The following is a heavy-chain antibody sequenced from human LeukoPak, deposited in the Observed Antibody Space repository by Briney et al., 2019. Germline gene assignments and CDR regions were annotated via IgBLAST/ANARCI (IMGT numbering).Heavy chain of an antibody. CDR1: GYTFTSYG. D-gene: IGHD3-22*01. Sequence: GASVKVSCKASGYTFTSYGISWVRQAPGQGLEWMGWISAYNGNTNYAQKLQGRVTMTTDTSTSTAYMELRSLRSDDTAVYYCARVSNYYDSSGYFDNPPIFDPWGQGTLVTVSS. V-gene: IGHV1-18*01. CDR3: ARVSNYYDSSGYFDNPPIFDP. CDR2: ISAYNGNT. J-gene: IGHJ5*02.